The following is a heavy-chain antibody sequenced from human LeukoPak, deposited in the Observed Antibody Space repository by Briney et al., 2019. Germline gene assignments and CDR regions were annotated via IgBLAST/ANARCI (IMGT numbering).Heavy chain of an antibody. CDR3: AKGLSSAAGSY. CDR2: ITSDGSSV. V-gene: IGHV3-48*02. J-gene: IGHJ4*02. Sequence: PGRSLRLSCAASGFTFTYSGMNWVGQAPGKGLEYVAYITSDGSSVNYADAVKGRFTISRDNAKYSLYLQMNSLRDEDTAIYYCAKGLSSAAGSYWGQGTLVTVSS. D-gene: IGHD3-10*01. CDR1: GFTFTYSG.